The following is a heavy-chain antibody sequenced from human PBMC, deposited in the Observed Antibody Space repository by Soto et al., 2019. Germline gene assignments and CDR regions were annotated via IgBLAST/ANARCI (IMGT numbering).Heavy chain of an antibody. CDR1: GFTFSSYA. D-gene: IGHD3-22*01. CDR3: AKTFTMIVVVIPALDAFDI. Sequence: QPGGSLRLSCAASGFTFSSYAMSWVRQAPGKGLEWVSAISGSGGSTYYADSVKGRFTISRDNSKNTLYLQMNSLRAEDTAVYYCAKTFTMIVVVIPALDAFDIWGQGTMVTVS. V-gene: IGHV3-23*01. J-gene: IGHJ3*02. CDR2: ISGSGGST.